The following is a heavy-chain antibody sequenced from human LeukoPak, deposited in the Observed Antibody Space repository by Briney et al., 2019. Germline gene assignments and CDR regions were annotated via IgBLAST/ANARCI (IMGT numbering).Heavy chain of an antibody. J-gene: IGHJ5*02. CDR2: INPNSGGT. V-gene: IGHV1-2*02. CDR1: GYTFTGYY. CDR3: ARERIVVVVAAPFDP. Sequence: SVKVSCKASGYTFTGYYMHWVRQAPGQGLEWMGWINPNSGGTNYAQKFQGRVTMTRDTSISTAYMELSRLRSDDTAVYYCARERIVVVVAAPFDPWGQGTQVTVSS. D-gene: IGHD2-15*01.